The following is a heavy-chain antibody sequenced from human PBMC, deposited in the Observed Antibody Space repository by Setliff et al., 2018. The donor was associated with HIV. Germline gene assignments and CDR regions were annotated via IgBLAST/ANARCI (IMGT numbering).Heavy chain of an antibody. CDR1: GFTFSTFA. D-gene: IGHD6-6*01. CDR3: AKDDGRREYSSSPGAFDI. CDR2: ISYDGSRT. J-gene: IGHJ3*02. Sequence: GGSLRLSCVASGFTFSTFAMHWVRQAPGKGLEWVSVISYDGSRTYYADSVKGRFTISRYNSKNTLYLQMNSLRAEDTAVYYCAKDDGRREYSSSPGAFDIWGKVTMVTVSS. V-gene: IGHV3-30*07.